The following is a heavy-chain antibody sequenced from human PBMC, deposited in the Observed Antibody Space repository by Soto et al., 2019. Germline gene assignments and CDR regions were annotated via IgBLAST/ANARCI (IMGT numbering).Heavy chain of an antibody. V-gene: IGHV2-5*02. D-gene: IGHD3-3*01. J-gene: IGHJ4*02. Sequence: SGPTLVNPTQTLTLTCTFSGFSLSTSGVGVGWIRQPPGKALEWLALIYWDDDKRYSPSLKSRLTITKDTSKSQVVLTMTNMDPVDTATYYCAHIYDFWSGYYAPTFDYWGQGTLVTVSS. CDR1: GFSLSTSGVG. CDR3: AHIYDFWSGYYAPTFDY. CDR2: IYWDDDK.